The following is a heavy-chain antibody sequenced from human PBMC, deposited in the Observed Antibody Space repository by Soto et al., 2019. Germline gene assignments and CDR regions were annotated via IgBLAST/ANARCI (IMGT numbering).Heavy chain of an antibody. CDR2: IYYSGST. D-gene: IGHD2-2*01. CDR3: AREGLICSSTSCYATFDY. V-gene: IGHV4-59*01. J-gene: IGHJ4*02. CDR1: GGSISSYY. Sequence: SETLSLTCTVSGGSISSYYWSWIRQPPGKGLEWIGYIYYSGSTNYNPSLKSRVTISVDTSKNQFSLKLSSVTAADTAVYYCAREGLICSSTSCYATFDYWGQGTLVTVSS.